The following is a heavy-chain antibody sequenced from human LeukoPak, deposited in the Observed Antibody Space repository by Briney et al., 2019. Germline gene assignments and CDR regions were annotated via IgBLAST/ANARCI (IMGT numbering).Heavy chain of an antibody. J-gene: IGHJ4*02. CDR3: ARGVRYSSGWDFDY. CDR1: GFTFSDHY. D-gene: IGHD6-19*01. V-gene: IGHV3-72*01. CDR2: TRNKDNSYTT. Sequence: QAGGSLRLSCAASGFTFSDHYMDWVRQAPGKGLEWVGRTRNKDNSYTTEYAASVKGRFTISRDDSKNSLYLHMNSLKTEDTAVYYCARGVRYSSGWDFDYWGQGTLVTVSS.